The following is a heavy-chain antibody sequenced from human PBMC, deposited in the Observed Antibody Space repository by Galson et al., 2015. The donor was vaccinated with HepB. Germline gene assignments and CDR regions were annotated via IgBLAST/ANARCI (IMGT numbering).Heavy chain of an antibody. J-gene: IGHJ6*02. Sequence: SVKVSCKASGYSFNKYGITWVRQAPGQGLEWVGWISGYNDDSSYAQKLQGRVTMTTDISTSTAYLEVRSLRSDDTAVYYCARDVLGALTDYYHGMDVWGQGTTVIVSS. CDR2: ISGYNDDS. V-gene: IGHV1-18*01. D-gene: IGHD3-10*02. CDR3: ARDVLGALTDYYHGMDV. CDR1: GYSFNKYG.